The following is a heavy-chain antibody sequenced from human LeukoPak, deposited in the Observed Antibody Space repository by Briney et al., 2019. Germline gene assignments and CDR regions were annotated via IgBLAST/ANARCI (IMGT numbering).Heavy chain of an antibody. CDR3: AKAMAGSTYYFDS. Sequence: GGSLRLSCAASGFTFSSYAMNWVREAPGKGLEWVSAISASGGSTYYADSVKGRFTISRDTSKNTLYLQMSSLRGEDTAVYYCAKAMAGSTYYFDSWGQGTLVTVSS. CDR2: ISASGGST. CDR1: GFTFSSYA. J-gene: IGHJ4*02. D-gene: IGHD6-19*01. V-gene: IGHV3-23*01.